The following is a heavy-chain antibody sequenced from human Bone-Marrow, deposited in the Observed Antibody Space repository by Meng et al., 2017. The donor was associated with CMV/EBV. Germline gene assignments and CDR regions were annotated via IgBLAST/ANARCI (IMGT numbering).Heavy chain of an antibody. V-gene: IGHV3-23*03. D-gene: IGHD1-1*01. CDR3: ARVDNAYYYYGVDV. CDR1: GFTFSSYA. J-gene: IGHJ6*02. Sequence: SCAASGFTFSSYAMSWVRQAPGKGLEWVSVIYSGGSSTYYADSVKGRFTISRDNSKNTLYLQMNSLRAEDTAVYYCARVDNAYYYYGVDVWGQGTTVTVSS. CDR2: IYSGGSST.